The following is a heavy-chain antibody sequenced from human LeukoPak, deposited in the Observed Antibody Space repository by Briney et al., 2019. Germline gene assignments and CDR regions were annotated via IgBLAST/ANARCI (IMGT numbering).Heavy chain of an antibody. CDR3: ARGRNYDFWSGYSPRDYYGMDV. J-gene: IGHJ6*02. D-gene: IGHD3-3*01. CDR2: INHSGST. CDR1: GGSFSGYY. V-gene: IGHV4-34*01. Sequence: KASETLSLTCAVYGGSFSGYYWSWIRQPPGKGLEWIGEINHSGSTNYNPSLKSRVTISVDTSKNQFSLKLSSVTAADTAVYYCARGRNYDFWSGYSPRDYYGMDVWGQGTTVTVSS.